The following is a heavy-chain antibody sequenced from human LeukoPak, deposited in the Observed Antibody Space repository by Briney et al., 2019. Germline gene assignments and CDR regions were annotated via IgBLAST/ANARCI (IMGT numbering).Heavy chain of an antibody. Sequence: GGSLRLSCAASGFTFSDYYMSWLRQAPGKGLEWVSYISSSGSTIYYADSVKGRFTISRDNAKNSLYLQMNSLRAEDTAVYYCARGEYSSSWMDWFDPWGQGTLVTVSS. CDR2: ISSSGSTI. CDR3: ARGEYSSSWMDWFDP. CDR1: GFTFSDYY. V-gene: IGHV3-11*04. J-gene: IGHJ5*02. D-gene: IGHD6-13*01.